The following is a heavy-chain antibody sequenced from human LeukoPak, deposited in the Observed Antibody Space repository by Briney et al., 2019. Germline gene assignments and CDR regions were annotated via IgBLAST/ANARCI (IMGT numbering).Heavy chain of an antibody. CDR1: GLSLSSNN. Sequence: GGSLRLSCAASGLSLSSNNMHWVRQPPGGGLEWLSYISAGSDTVFSADSVRGRLSISRDNARGLLFLQMNSLRVDDTAVYYCTRDLGLRRMIWGRGTLVIVSS. CDR3: TRDLGLRRMI. CDR2: ISAGSDTV. V-gene: IGHV3-48*04. J-gene: IGHJ2*01.